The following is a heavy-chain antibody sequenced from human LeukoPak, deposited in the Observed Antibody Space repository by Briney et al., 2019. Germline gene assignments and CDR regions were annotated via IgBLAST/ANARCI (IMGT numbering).Heavy chain of an antibody. Sequence: PGGSLRLSCVASGFSISTFWMTWVRQAPGKGLEWVANKRGDGSRLYYMDSVKGRFTISRDNAKNSLYLQMSDLRAEDTSVYYCARDYNYCSSGRCYDAFDIWGQGTMVTVSS. CDR1: GFSISTFW. CDR2: KRGDGSRL. V-gene: IGHV3-7*01. J-gene: IGHJ3*02. D-gene: IGHD2-2*01. CDR3: ARDYNYCSSGRCYDAFDI.